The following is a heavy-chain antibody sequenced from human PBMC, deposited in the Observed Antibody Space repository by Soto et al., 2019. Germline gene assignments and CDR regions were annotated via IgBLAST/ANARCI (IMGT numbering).Heavy chain of an antibody. Sequence: SETLSLTCTVSGGSISSYYWSGIRQPPGKGLEWIGYIYYSGSTNYNPSLKSRVTISVDTSKHQFSLKLSSVTAADTAVYYCARQFKDFWSGYYCALSPEYYYYYYYMHVCGKVTT. CDR1: GGSISSYY. CDR2: IYYSGST. CDR3: ARQFKDFWSGYYCALSPEYYYYYYYMHV. J-gene: IGHJ6*03. D-gene: IGHD3-3*01. V-gene: IGHV4-59*08.